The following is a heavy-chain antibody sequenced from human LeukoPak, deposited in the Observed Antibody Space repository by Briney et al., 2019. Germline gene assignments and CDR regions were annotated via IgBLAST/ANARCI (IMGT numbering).Heavy chain of an antibody. CDR2: IYYSGST. J-gene: IGHJ3*02. V-gene: IGHV4-39*01. CDR3: ARHSGSYYGAFDI. Sequence: PSETLSLTCTVSGGSISSSSYYWGWIRQPPGKGLEWIGSIYYSGSTYYNPSLKGRVTISVDTSKNQFSLKLSSVTAADTAVYYCARHSGSYYGAFDIWGQGTMVTVSS. D-gene: IGHD1-26*01. CDR1: GGSISSSSYY.